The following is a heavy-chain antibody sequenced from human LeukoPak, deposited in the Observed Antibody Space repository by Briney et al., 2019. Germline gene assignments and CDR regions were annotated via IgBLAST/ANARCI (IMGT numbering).Heavy chain of an antibody. CDR3: ATDPPRGSGSGYDAFDI. CDR2: FDPEDGET. V-gene: IGHV1-24*01. J-gene: IGHJ3*02. CDR1: GHTLTELS. D-gene: IGHD6-19*01. Sequence: ASVKVSCKVSGHTLTELSMHWVRQAPGKGLEWMGGFDPEDGETIYAQKFQGRVTMTEDTSTDTAYMDLSSLRSEDTAVYYYATDPPRGSGSGYDAFDIWGQGTMVTVSS.